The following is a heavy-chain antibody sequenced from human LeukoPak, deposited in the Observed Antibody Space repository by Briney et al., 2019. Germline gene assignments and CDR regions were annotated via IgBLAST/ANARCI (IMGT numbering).Heavy chain of an antibody. D-gene: IGHD2-2*01. CDR3: AKGSSSNQGYYFDY. J-gene: IGHJ4*02. Sequence: GGSLRLSCAASGFTFSSYGMHWVRQAPGKGLEWVAFIRYDGSNKYYADSVKGRFTISRDNSKNTLYLQMNSLRAEDTAVYYCAKGSSSNQGYYFDYWGQGTLVTVSS. V-gene: IGHV3-30*02. CDR1: GFTFSSYG. CDR2: IRYDGSNK.